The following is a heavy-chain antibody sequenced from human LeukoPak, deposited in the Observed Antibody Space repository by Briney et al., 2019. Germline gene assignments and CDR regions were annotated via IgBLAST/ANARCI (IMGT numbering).Heavy chain of an antibody. J-gene: IGHJ4*02. Sequence: PGGSLRLSCAASGFTFDDYAMHWVRQAPGKGLEWVSGISWNSGSIGYADSVKGRSTISRDNSKNTLYLQMNSLRAEDTAVYYCAKDLSSGWYPYWGQGTLVTVSS. V-gene: IGHV3-9*01. CDR2: ISWNSGSI. CDR1: GFTFDDYA. D-gene: IGHD6-19*01. CDR3: AKDLSSGWYPY.